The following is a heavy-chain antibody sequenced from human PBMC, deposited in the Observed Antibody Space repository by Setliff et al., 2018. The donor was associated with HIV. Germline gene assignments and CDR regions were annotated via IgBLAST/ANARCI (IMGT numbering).Heavy chain of an antibody. CDR2: ISHSGST. CDR3: ARDQRLQGVQPPYWYFDL. J-gene: IGHJ2*01. CDR1: GGSFNNYS. Sequence: SQTLSLTCGVFGGSFNNYSWNWFRQPPGRGLEWIGEISHSGSTSYNSSLKSRVTMSVDTAKNQFSLEMRSLTAADTAVYYCARDQRLQGVQPPYWYFDLWGRGTLVTVSS. V-gene: IGHV4-34*01. D-gene: IGHD2-2*01.